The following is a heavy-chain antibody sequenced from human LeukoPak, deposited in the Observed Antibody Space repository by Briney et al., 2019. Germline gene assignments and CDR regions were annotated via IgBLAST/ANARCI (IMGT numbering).Heavy chain of an antibody. Sequence: SETLSLTCTVSGGSISSYYWSWIRQPPGKGLEWIGYIYYSGSTNYNPSLKSRVTISVDTSKNQFSLKLSSVTAADTAVYYCARRATMKGYNWFDPWGQGTLVTVSS. J-gene: IGHJ5*02. D-gene: IGHD3-22*01. CDR1: GGSISSYY. V-gene: IGHV4-59*08. CDR2: IYYSGST. CDR3: ARRATMKGYNWFDP.